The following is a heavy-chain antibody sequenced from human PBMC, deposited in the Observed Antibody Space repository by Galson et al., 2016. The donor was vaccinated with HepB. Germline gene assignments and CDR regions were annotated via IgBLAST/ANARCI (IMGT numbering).Heavy chain of an antibody. D-gene: IGHD1-26*01. J-gene: IGHJ4*02. Sequence: SETLSLTCAVFGGSFSGYHWSWIRQPPGKGLEWIGEIIHSESTSYNPSLKSRVTMSLDTSKKQFSLKLNTVTAADTAVYYCARGSEWGLRSVGYWGQGSLVTVSS. CDR2: IIHSEST. CDR1: GGSFSGYH. CDR3: ARGSEWGLRSVGY. V-gene: IGHV4-34*01.